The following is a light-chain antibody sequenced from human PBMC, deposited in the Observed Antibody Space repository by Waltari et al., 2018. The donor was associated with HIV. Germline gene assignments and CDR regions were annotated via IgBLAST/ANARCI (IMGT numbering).Light chain of an antibody. V-gene: IGLV1-47*01. CDR3: AAWGDNLSGPVL. CDR2: RNN. Sequence: QSVLTQPPSASGTPGQRVTISCSGSSPNVHWSQKFPGTAPKLLIYRNNQRPAGVPDRFSGSKSGTSASLAISGLRSEDEADYYCAAWGDNLSGPVLFGGGTKLTVL. CDR1: SPN. J-gene: IGLJ2*01.